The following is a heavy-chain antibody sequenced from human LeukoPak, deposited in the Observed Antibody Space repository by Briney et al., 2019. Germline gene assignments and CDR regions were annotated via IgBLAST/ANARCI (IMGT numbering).Heavy chain of an antibody. CDR2: IWYDGSNK. J-gene: IGHJ6*04. Sequence: VSSLRLSCAASGFTFSRHGMHWVRQAPGTGLEGVGGIWYDGSNKHYADSVKGRFTISRANSENPPYLQMNSLSAEDTAVYYCARSMVRGPDIWVPRPPATDVWGKGSTVTVSS. CDR3: ARSMVRGPDIWVPRPPATDV. V-gene: IGHV3-33*01. CDR1: GFTFSRHG. D-gene: IGHD3-10*01.